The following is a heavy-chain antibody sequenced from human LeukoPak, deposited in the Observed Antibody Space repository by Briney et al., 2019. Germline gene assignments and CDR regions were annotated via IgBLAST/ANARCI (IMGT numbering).Heavy chain of an antibody. J-gene: IGHJ4*02. Sequence: GGSLRLSCAASGFTFSSYAMSWVRQAPGKGLEWVSAISGSGGSTYYADSVKGRFTISRDNSMNTLFLQMNSLRAEDTAVYYCAKDPRSGSNSGVDCWGQGTLVTVSS. CDR2: ISGSGGST. CDR1: GFTFSSYA. D-gene: IGHD1-26*01. CDR3: AKDPRSGSNSGVDC. V-gene: IGHV3-23*01.